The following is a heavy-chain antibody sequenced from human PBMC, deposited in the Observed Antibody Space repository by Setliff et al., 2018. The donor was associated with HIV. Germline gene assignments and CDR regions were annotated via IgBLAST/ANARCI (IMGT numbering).Heavy chain of an antibody. Sequence: PGGSLRLSCAASGFTFSNYVMSWVRQTPGKGLEWVAVISSSGGRTYHADSVKGRFTISRDNSKNTLYLQMSSLRVEDTAVYYCATDIVATLDYWGQGTLVTVSS. J-gene: IGHJ4*02. V-gene: IGHV3-23*01. D-gene: IGHD5-12*01. CDR3: ATDIVATLDY. CDR2: ISSSGGRT. CDR1: GFTFSNYV.